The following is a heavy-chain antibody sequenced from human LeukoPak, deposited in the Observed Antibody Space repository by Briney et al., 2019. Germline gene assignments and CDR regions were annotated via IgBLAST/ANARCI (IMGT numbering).Heavy chain of an antibody. Sequence: GGSLRLSCAASGFTFSSYAMSWVRQAPGKGLEWVSGISAGGDGTYYADPVKGRFTISRDNSKNTLYLQMNSLRAEDTAQYFCAKSLLTTATGTGRAFDIWGQGTMVTVSS. J-gene: IGHJ3*02. CDR3: AKSLLTTATGTGRAFDI. V-gene: IGHV3-23*01. D-gene: IGHD1-1*01. CDR1: GFTFSSYA. CDR2: ISAGGDGT.